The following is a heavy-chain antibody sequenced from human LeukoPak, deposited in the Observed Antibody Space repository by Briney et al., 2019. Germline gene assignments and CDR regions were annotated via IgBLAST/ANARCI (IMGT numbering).Heavy chain of an antibody. CDR1: GYSISSGYY. CDR3: ASPLPVADANDY. Sequence: SETLSLTCTVSGYSISSGYYWGWIRQPPGKGLEWIGSIYHSGSTYYNPSLKSRVTISVDTSKNQFSLKLSSVTAADTAVYYCASPLPVADANDYWGQGTLVTVSS. J-gene: IGHJ4*02. CDR2: IYHSGST. D-gene: IGHD6-19*01. V-gene: IGHV4-38-2*02.